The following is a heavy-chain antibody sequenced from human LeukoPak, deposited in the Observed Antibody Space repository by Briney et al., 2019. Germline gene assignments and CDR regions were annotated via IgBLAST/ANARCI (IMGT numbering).Heavy chain of an antibody. Sequence: GGSLRLSCAASGFSVSSNYIYWVRQAPGKGLEWVSVIYGGGTTYYADSVKGRFTISRDNSKNTPYLQMNSLRAEDTAVYYCATKSSAQPQWGQGTLVTVSS. CDR2: IYGGGTT. CDR1: GFSVSSNY. J-gene: IGHJ4*02. CDR3: ATKSSAQPQ. D-gene: IGHD3-22*01. V-gene: IGHV3-53*01.